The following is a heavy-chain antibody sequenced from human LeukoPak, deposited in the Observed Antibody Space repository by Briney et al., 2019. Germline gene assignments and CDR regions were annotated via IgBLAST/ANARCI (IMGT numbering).Heavy chain of an antibody. CDR2: IYYSGST. J-gene: IGHJ6*02. Sequence: SETLSLTCTVSGGSISSYYWSWIRQPPGKGLEWIGYIYYSGSTNYNPSLKSRVTISVDTSKNQFSLKLSSVTAADTAVYYCARDRPIPAAPYYYYYGMDVWGQGTTVTVSS. D-gene: IGHD2-2*01. CDR3: ARDRPIPAAPYYYYYGMDV. CDR1: GGSISSYY. V-gene: IGHV4-59*01.